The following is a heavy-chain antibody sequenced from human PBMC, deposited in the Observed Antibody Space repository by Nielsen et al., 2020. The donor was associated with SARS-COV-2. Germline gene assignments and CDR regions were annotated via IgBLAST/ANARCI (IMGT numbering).Heavy chain of an antibody. Sequence: GESLKISCAASGFTVSSNYMSWVRQAPGKGLEWVSVIYSGGSTYYADSVKGRFTISRDNSKNTLYLQMNSLRAEDTAVYYCARSYYDSSGYHLPYFDYWGQGTLVTVSS. J-gene: IGHJ4*02. CDR1: GFTVSSNY. V-gene: IGHV3-53*01. CDR3: ARSYYDSSGYHLPYFDY. CDR2: IYSGGST. D-gene: IGHD3-22*01.